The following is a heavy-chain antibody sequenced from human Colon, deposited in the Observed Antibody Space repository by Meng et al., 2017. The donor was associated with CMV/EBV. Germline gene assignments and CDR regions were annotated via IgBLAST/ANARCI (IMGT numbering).Heavy chain of an antibody. CDR1: GFTFSSYA. V-gene: IGHV3-30-3*01. CDR2: ISYDGSNK. J-gene: IGHJ4*02. CDR3: ARGAYSSGWYPYFDY. D-gene: IGHD6-19*01. Sequence: GESLKISCAASGFTFSSYAMHWVRQAPGKGLEWVAVISYDGSNKYYPDSVKGRFTISRDNSQNTLYLQMNSLRAEDTAVYYCARGAYSSGWYPYFDYWGQGTLVTVSS.